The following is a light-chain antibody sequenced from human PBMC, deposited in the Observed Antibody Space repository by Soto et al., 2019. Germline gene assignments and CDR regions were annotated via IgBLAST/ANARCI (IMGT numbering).Light chain of an antibody. V-gene: IGKV1-27*01. CDR1: QDISNF. CDR3: QKCKVAPFT. Sequence: DIQMTQSPSSLSAFVGDTVTITCRASQDISNFLAWYQQKPGKVPKLLIYAASTLQSGVPSRFSGSGSGIDFTLTISSLQPEDVATYYCQKCKVAPFTFGGGTEVEMK. J-gene: IGKJ4*01. CDR2: AAS.